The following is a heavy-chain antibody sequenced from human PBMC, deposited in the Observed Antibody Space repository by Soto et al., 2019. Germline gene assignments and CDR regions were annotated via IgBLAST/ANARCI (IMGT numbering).Heavy chain of an antibody. J-gene: IGHJ4*02. V-gene: IGHV3-23*01. CDR3: AGYHYGAGSLPAF. D-gene: IGHD3-10*01. CDR2: ISRNVGST. Sequence: GGSLRLSCAASGFTFSSYVMNWVRQAPGKGLEWVSAISRNVGSTYYADSLKGRFTISRDNSKNTVYLQMSSLRAEDTAIYYCAGYHYGAGSLPAFWGQGTLVTVSS. CDR1: GFTFSSYV.